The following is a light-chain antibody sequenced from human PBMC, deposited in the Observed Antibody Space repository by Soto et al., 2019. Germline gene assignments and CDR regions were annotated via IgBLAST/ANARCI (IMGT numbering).Light chain of an antibody. CDR1: SSDIGAYNY. Sequence: QSVLTQPASVSGSPGQSVAISCTGTSSDIGAYNYVSWYQQHPGKAPKLMIFDVSNRPSGVSNRFSGSKSGNTASLTISGLQAEDEADYYCSSYKSSNTYVFGTGNKVTV. CDR2: DVS. J-gene: IGLJ1*01. CDR3: SSYKSSNTYV. V-gene: IGLV2-14*01.